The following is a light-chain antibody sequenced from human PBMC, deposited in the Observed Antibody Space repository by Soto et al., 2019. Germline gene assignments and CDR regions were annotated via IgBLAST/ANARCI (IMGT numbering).Light chain of an antibody. Sequence: QSALTQPPSASGSRGQSVTISCTGTSSDIGAYDSVSWYQHHPGKAPRALIYEVSKRPSGVPDRFSGSKSGNTASLTVSGLQTEDEADYYCSSYAGSNNYVFGTGTKLTVL. CDR3: SSYAGSNNYV. V-gene: IGLV2-8*01. CDR1: SSDIGAYDS. J-gene: IGLJ1*01. CDR2: EVS.